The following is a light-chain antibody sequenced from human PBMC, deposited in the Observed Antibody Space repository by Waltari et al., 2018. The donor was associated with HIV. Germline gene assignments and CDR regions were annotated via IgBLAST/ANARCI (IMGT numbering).Light chain of an antibody. CDR2: RDN. Sequence: QSVLTQPPSVSATPGQRVTISCSGRSSNAGSTHVSWYQPLPGTAPKPLIYRDNQRPSGVPDRFSGSKSGTSASLAISGLRSEDEADYHCAAWDDSLSALVFGGGTKLAVL. V-gene: IGLV1-47*01. CDR1: SSNAGSTH. J-gene: IGLJ2*01. CDR3: AAWDDSLSALV.